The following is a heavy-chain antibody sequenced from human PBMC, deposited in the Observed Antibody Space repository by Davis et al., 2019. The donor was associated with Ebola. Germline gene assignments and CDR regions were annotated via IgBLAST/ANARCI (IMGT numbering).Heavy chain of an antibody. CDR3: ARGDYVYYFDY. V-gene: IGHV4-34*01. CDR1: GGSFSGYH. Sequence: PGGSLRLSCAVYGGSFSGYHWSWIRQPPGKGLEWIGEINHSGSTNYNPSLKSRVTISVDTSKNHFSLRLSSVTAADTAVYYCARGDYVYYFDYWGQGTLVTVSS. D-gene: IGHD3-16*01. J-gene: IGHJ4*02. CDR2: INHSGST.